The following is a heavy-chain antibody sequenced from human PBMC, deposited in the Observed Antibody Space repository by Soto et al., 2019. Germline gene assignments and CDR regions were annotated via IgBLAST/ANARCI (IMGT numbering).Heavy chain of an antibody. CDR1: GFTFSSYS. V-gene: IGHV3-48*02. CDR2: ISSSSSTI. CDR3: ARSGEYYDFWSGYCFAY. J-gene: IGHJ4*02. D-gene: IGHD3-3*01. Sequence: GGSLRLSCAASGFTFSSYSMNWVRQAPGKGLEWVSYISSSSSTIYYADSVKGRFTISRDNAKNSLYLQMNSLRDEDTAVYYCARSGEYYDFWSGYCFAYWGQGTLVTVSS.